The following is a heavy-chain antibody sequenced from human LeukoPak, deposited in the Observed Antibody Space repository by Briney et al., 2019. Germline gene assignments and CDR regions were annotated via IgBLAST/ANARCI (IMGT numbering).Heavy chain of an antibody. CDR2: INTDGSAT. CDR1: GFTFTTYW. Sequence: PGGSLRLSCAASGFTFTTYWMYWVRQAPGKGLVWVSRINTDGSATTYADSVKGRFTVSRDNAKNTLYLQMSSLRAEDTAVYYCARDRGCYFLPHYYYMDVWGKGTTVTVSS. CDR3: ARDRGCYFLPHYYYMDV. D-gene: IGHD1-26*01. V-gene: IGHV3-74*01. J-gene: IGHJ6*03.